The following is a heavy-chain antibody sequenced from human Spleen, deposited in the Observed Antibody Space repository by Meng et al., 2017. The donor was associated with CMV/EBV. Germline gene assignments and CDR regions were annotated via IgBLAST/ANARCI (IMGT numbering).Heavy chain of an antibody. J-gene: IGHJ4*02. Sequence: LSCAASGFTFSGYAIHWVRQAPGKGLEWVSFISYDGSNKYYADSVKGRFTISRDDSKSTLFLQLNSLRAEDTGVYYCAKVPGETNFDYWGQGTLVTVSS. CDR2: ISYDGSNK. CDR3: AKVPGETNFDY. V-gene: IGHV3-30-3*01. D-gene: IGHD3-10*01. CDR1: GFTFSGYA.